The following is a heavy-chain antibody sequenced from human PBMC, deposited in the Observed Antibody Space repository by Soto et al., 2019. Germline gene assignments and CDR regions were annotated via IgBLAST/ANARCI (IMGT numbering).Heavy chain of an antibody. CDR1: RFTFSSHA. CDR2: ISGSGGST. CDR3: AKVQGQKSSGSAPIDVFDI. V-gene: IGHV3-23*01. D-gene: IGHD6-19*01. J-gene: IGHJ3*02. Sequence: GGSLRLSCAASRFTFSSHAMSWVRQTPGKGLEWVSAISGSGGSTYYADSVKGRFTISRDNSKNTLYLQMNSLRAEDTAVYYCAKVQGQKSSGSAPIDVFDIWGQGTTVTVSS.